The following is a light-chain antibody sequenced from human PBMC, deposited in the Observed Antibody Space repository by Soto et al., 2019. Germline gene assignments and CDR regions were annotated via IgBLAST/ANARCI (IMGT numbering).Light chain of an antibody. V-gene: IGLV3-21*02. J-gene: IGLJ1*01. Sequence: SYELTQPPSVSVAPGQTATVTCGGPNVGSKSVHWYQQKPGQAPVLVVYDDSDRPSGIPERFSGSNSGNTATLTISRVEAGDEADYYCQVWDTTSDQGVFGTGTKLTVL. CDR2: DDS. CDR3: QVWDTTSDQGV. CDR1: NVGSKS.